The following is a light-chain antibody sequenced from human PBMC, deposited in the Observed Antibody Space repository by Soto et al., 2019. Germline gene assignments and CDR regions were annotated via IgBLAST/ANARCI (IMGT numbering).Light chain of an antibody. V-gene: IGKV1-39*01. CDR1: QSISSY. Sequence: DLPMTQSPSSLSASVGDRVTITCRASQSISSYLNWYQQKPGKAPKLLIYAASSLQSGVPSRFSGSGSGTDFTLTISSLQPEDVATYYCQQSYSTPWTFGQGTKVEIK. CDR3: QQSYSTPWT. J-gene: IGKJ1*01. CDR2: AAS.